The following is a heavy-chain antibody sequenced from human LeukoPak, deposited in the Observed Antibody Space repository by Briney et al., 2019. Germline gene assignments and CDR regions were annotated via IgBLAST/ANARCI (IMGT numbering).Heavy chain of an antibody. Sequence: GGSLRLSCATSGFTFSNYDMIWVRQAPGKGLEWVSSIRGTGGGGNTYSADSVKGRFTTSRDDSKSTLFLQMHSLTGEDTAVYYFTRNGGGPGYWGQGALVIVSS. CDR2: IRGTGGGGNT. CDR1: GFTFSNYD. V-gene: IGHV3-23*01. D-gene: IGHD3-16*01. J-gene: IGHJ4*02. CDR3: TRNGGGPGY.